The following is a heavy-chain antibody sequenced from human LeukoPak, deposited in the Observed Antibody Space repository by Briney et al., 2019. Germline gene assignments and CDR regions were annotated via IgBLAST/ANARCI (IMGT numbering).Heavy chain of an antibody. CDR1: GYTFTGYY. CDR3: AIIAAAGTGFDY. Sequence: ASVKVSCKASGYTFTGYYMHWVRQAPGQGLEWMGWINPNSGGTNYAQKFQGWVTMTRDTSISTAYMELSRLRSDDTAVYYCAIIAAAGTGFDYWGQGTLVTVSS. J-gene: IGHJ4*02. V-gene: IGHV1-2*04. CDR2: INPNSGGT. D-gene: IGHD6-13*01.